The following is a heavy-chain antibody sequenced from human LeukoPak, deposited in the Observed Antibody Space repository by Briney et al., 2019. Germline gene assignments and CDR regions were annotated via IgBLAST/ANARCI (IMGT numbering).Heavy chain of an antibody. J-gene: IGHJ4*02. V-gene: IGHV3-48*03. D-gene: IGHD5-12*01. CDR3: ARDRSSGYSGSNDY. Sequence: GGSLRLSRAASGFTFRSYDMNWVRQVPGKGLEWASYISSSGSTIYYADSVKGRFTISRDNAKNSLYVQMNSLRAEDTAIYYCARDRSSGYSGSNDYWGQGTLVTVSS. CDR2: ISSSGSTI. CDR1: GFTFRSYD.